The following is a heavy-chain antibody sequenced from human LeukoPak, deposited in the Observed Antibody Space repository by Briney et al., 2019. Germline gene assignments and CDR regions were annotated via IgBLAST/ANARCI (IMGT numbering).Heavy chain of an antibody. CDR2: ISGSGGST. D-gene: IGHD1-7*01. CDR1: GFTFSDYY. CDR3: IGEGTADH. V-gene: IGHV3-23*01. Sequence: SGGSLRLSCAASGFTFSDYYMSWIRQAPGKGLEWVSAISGSGGSTYYADSVKGRFTISRDNSKNTLYLQMNSLRAEDTAVYYCIGEGTADHWGQGSLVTVSS. J-gene: IGHJ4*02.